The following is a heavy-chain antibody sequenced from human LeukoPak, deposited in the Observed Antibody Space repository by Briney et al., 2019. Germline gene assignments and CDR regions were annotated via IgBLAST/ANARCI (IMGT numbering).Heavy chain of an antibody. D-gene: IGHD2-8*01. V-gene: IGHV3-48*04. Sequence: GGSLRLSCAASGFSFSSYSMNWVRQAPGKGLEWVSYISGSGNAKHYTDSVKGRFTISRDNAKKALYLQMNSLRAEDTAVYFCARDYVYVFDYWGQGTLVTVSS. CDR2: ISGSGNAK. CDR1: GFSFSSYS. J-gene: IGHJ4*02. CDR3: ARDYVYVFDY.